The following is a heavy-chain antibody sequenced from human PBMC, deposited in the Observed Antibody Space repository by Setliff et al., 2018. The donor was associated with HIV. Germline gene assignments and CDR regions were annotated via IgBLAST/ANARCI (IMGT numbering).Heavy chain of an antibody. CDR3: ARGSGYYDSSGLYYYYYYGMDV. V-gene: IGHV4-59*11. CDR1: GGSTSNRY. J-gene: IGHJ6*02. Sequence: KPSETLSLTCTVSGGSTSNRYWSWIRQPPGKELEWVGSISYSGNTDQNPSLKSRVTISVDTSKNQFSLKLSSVTAADTAVYYCARGSGYYDSSGLYYYYYYGMDVWGQGTTVTVSS. D-gene: IGHD3-22*01. CDR2: ISYSGNT.